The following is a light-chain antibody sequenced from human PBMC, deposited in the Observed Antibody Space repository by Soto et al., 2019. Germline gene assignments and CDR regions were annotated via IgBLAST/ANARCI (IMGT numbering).Light chain of an antibody. J-gene: IGKJ5*01. CDR1: ESVGSL. Sequence: EIVLTQSRATLSVSPGEGSTLSCMPIESVGSLLAWYQQNPGQAPRRLIYRASSRATGISGSFRGSGSGTELTLTITSLQSEDFGVYYCQQYNKWPITFGQGTRLEIK. CDR2: RAS. CDR3: QQYNKWPIT. V-gene: IGKV3-15*01.